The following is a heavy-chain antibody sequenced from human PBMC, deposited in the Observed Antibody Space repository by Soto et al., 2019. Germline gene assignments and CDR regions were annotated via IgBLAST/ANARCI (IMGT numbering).Heavy chain of an antibody. Sequence: SETLSLTYTVSGGSVSSGSYYWSWIRQPPGKGLEWIGYIYYSGSTNYNPSLKSRVTISVDTSKNQFSLKLSSVTAADTAVYYCARGPPAGWFDPWGQGTLVTVSS. CDR3: ARGPPAGWFDP. CDR1: GGSVSSGSYY. V-gene: IGHV4-61*01. D-gene: IGHD2-2*01. CDR2: IYYSGST. J-gene: IGHJ5*02.